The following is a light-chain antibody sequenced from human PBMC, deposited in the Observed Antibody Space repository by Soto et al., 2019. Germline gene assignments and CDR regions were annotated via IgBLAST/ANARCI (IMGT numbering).Light chain of an antibody. CDR2: AAS. V-gene: IGKV1D-12*01. J-gene: IGKJ5*01. CDR3: QQAYSFPIT. CDR1: QDIAAY. Sequence: DIQVTQSPSSVSASVGDRVTITCRASQDIAAYLAWSQHKPGRAPELLIHAASSLQSGVPSRFSGSGSGTDFTLTINSLQPEDFATYYCQQAYSFPITFGQGTRLEIK.